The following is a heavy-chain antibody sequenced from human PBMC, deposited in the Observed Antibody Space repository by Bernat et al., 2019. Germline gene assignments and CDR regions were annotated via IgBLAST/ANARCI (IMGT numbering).Heavy chain of an antibody. CDR1: GGSISSGGYY. V-gene: IGHV4-31*03. D-gene: IGHD3-16*01. Sequence: QLQLQESGPGLVKPSQTLSLTCTVSGGSISSGGYYWSWIRQHPGKGLEWIGYIYYSGSTYYNPSLKSRVTISVDTSKNQFSLKLSSVTAADTAVYYCARSRYMDGGYGMDVWGQGTTVTVSS. CDR2: IYYSGST. J-gene: IGHJ6*02. CDR3: ARSRYMDGGYGMDV.